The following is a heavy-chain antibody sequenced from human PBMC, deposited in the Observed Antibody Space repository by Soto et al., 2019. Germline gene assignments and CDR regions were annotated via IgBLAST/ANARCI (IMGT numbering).Heavy chain of an antibody. Sequence: GSLRLSCAASGFTFSSYAMSWVRQAPGKGLEWVSAISGSGGSTYYADSVKGRFTISRDNSKNTLYLQMNSLRAEDTAVYYCAKAPRIVGATNYFDYWGQGTLVTVSS. V-gene: IGHV3-23*01. J-gene: IGHJ4*02. CDR1: GFTFSSYA. CDR2: ISGSGGST. D-gene: IGHD1-26*01. CDR3: AKAPRIVGATNYFDY.